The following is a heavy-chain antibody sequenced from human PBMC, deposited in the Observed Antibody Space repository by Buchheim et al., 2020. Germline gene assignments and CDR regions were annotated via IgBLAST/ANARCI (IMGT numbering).Heavy chain of an antibody. CDR2: IGADASITT. Sequence: EVQLSEFGGGLVQPGGSLRLSCTASGFTFSDSSMTWVRQIPGKGLEWVSIIGADASITTFYADSVKGRFTISRDNSKNTVSLQLDSLRAEDTAVYYCVKPLPFTVGGTRYLEYWGQGT. V-gene: IGHV3-23*01. D-gene: IGHD1-26*01. CDR3: VKPLPFTVGGTRYLEY. CDR1: GFTFSDSS. J-gene: IGHJ4*02.